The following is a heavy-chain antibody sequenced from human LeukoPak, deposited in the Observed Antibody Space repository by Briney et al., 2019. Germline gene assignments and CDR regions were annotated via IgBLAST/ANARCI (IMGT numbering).Heavy chain of an antibody. D-gene: IGHD1-26*01. CDR2: ISSSSSYI. CDR3: ARDPIDGSGSYY. Sequence: GGSLRLSCAASGFTFSSYIMNWVRQAPGKGLEWVSSISSSSSYIYYADSVKGRFTISRDNAKNSLYLQMNSLRAEDTAVYYCARDPIDGSGSYYGGQGTMVTVSS. V-gene: IGHV3-21*01. CDR1: GFTFSSYI. J-gene: IGHJ4*02.